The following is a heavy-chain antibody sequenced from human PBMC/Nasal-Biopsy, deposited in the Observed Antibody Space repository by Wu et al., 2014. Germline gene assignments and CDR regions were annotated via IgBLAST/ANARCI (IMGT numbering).Heavy chain of an antibody. CDR3: ARGGNTYAFDC. V-gene: IGHV4-4*07. D-gene: IGHD5-18*01. J-gene: IGHJ4*02. CDR2: IYTSGST. Sequence: TLSLTCTVSDDSISSYYWSWIRQPAGKGLEWIGRIYTSGSTNYNPSLKSRITMSVDTSKNQFSLKLSSVTAADTAVYYCARGGNTYAFDCWGQGTLVTVSS. CDR1: DDSISSYY.